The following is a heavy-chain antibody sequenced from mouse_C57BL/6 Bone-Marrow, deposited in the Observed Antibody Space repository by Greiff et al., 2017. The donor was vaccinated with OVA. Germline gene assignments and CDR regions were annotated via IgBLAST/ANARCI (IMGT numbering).Heavy chain of an antibody. V-gene: IGHV5-17*01. J-gene: IGHJ4*01. Sequence: EVKVEESGGGLVKPGGSLKLSCAASGFTFSDYGMHWVRQAPEKGLEWVAYISSGSSTIYYADPVKGRFTISRDNAKNTLFLQRTSLRSEYTAMYYCARSYDYDGVYYAMDYWGQGTSVTVSS. D-gene: IGHD2-4*01. CDR2: ISSGSSTI. CDR3: ARSYDYDGVYYAMDY. CDR1: GFTFSDYG.